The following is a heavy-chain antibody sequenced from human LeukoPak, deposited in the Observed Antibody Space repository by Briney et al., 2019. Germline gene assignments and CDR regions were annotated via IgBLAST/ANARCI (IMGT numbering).Heavy chain of an antibody. CDR1: VGSIRNYY. CDR2: IHYSGST. D-gene: IGHD5-18*01. V-gene: IGHV4-59*01. J-gene: IGHJ6*02. CDR3: ARGGDSSGYLNHYYYGMDV. Sequence: SETLSLTRIVSVGSIRNYYWNWIRQSPGKGLEWIGFIHYSGSTYYRPTLKSRVTMSVDTSKNQFSLKLTSVTAPATAGYYCARGGDSSGYLNHYYYGMDVWGQGTTVTVSS.